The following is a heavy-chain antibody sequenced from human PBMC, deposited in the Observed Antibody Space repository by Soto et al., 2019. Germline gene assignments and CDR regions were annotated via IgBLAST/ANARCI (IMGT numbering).Heavy chain of an antibody. CDR3: ARGPTQGTWFDP. Sequence: ASVKVSCKASGYTFTSYAINWVRQATGQGLEWMGWMNPNSGNTGYAQKFQGRVTMTRNTSISTAYMELSSLRSEDTAVYYCARGPTQGTWFDPWGQGTLVTVSS. D-gene: IGHD3-10*01. CDR2: MNPNSGNT. CDR1: GYTFTSYA. J-gene: IGHJ5*02. V-gene: IGHV1-8*02.